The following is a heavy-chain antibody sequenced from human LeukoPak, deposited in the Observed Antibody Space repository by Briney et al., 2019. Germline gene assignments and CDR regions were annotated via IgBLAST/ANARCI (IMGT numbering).Heavy chain of an antibody. J-gene: IGHJ4*02. D-gene: IGHD5-12*01. Sequence: SETLSLTCTVAGGSISSYYWSWIRQPPGKGLGWIGYIYYSGSTNYNPSLKSRVTISVDTSKNQFSLKLSSVTAADTAVYYCARARSGYADCFDYWGQGTLVTVSS. CDR1: GGSISSYY. V-gene: IGHV4-59*01. CDR2: IYYSGST. CDR3: ARARSGYADCFDY.